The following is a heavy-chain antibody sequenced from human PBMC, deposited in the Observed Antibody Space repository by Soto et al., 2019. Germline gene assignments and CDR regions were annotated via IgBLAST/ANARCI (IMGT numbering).Heavy chain of an antibody. D-gene: IGHD5-18*01. Sequence: PVESLKISCEGSGYTFTSDYITWARHLPGNGLEWMGRIDPSDSYTTYNPSFRGHVTISADKSIRTAYLQWSSLEASDSGMYCCARGDTAVVNTGVDVPGKRTPVTVSS. J-gene: IGHJ6*03. CDR3: ARGDTAVVNTGVDV. V-gene: IGHV5-10-1*01. CDR2: IDPSDSYT. CDR1: GYTFTSDY.